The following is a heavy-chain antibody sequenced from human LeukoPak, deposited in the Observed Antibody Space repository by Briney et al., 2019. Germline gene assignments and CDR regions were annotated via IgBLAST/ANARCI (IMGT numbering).Heavy chain of an antibody. D-gene: IGHD3-10*01. CDR1: GGSISSYY. J-gene: IGHJ6*02. Sequence: SETLSLTCTVSGGSISSYYWSWIRQPPGKGLEWIGYIYYSGSTNYNPSLKSRVTISVDTSKNQFSLKLSSVTAADTAVYYCARLVYYYGSGSRSIGMDVWGQGTTVTVSS. CDR3: ARLVYYYGSGSRSIGMDV. V-gene: IGHV4-59*08. CDR2: IYYSGST.